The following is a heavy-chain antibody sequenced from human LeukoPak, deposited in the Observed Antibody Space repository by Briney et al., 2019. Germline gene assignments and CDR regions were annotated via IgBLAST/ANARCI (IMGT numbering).Heavy chain of an antibody. Sequence: GGSLRLSCAASGFTFDDYAMHWVRQAPGKGLEWVSAISGSGGSTYYADSVKGRFTISRDNSKNTLYLQMNSLRAEDTAVYYCAKCPRSGSYYNSGPNYYYYYYMDVWGKGTTVTISS. CDR3: AKCPRSGSYYNSGPNYYYYYYMDV. CDR1: GFTFDDYA. V-gene: IGHV3-23*01. CDR2: ISGSGGST. D-gene: IGHD3-10*01. J-gene: IGHJ6*03.